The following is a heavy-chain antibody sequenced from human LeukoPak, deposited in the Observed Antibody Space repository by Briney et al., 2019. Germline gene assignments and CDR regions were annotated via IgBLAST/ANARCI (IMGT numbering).Heavy chain of an antibody. CDR1: GDSISSGSYF. D-gene: IGHD3-10*01. V-gene: IGHV4-61*02. Sequence: SETLSLTCTVSGDSISSGSYFWSWIRQPAGKGLEWIGRISTTGSTNYNPSLKSRISISAVTSKNQFSLSLTSVTAADTAVCYCGRAPYGPLDHWGQGILVTVSS. CDR2: ISTTGST. J-gene: IGHJ4*02. CDR3: GRAPYGPLDH.